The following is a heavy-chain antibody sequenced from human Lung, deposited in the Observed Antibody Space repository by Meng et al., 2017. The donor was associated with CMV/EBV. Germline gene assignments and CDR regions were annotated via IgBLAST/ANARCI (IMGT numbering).Heavy chain of an antibody. J-gene: IGHJ5*02. CDR3: AKGTVTSAGIDH. CDR1: CFSFRSYA. D-gene: IGHD4-17*01. Sequence: CAASCFSFRSYAMHWVRQAPGKGLEWVALIAHDGSRTSYADSVMGRFTISRDDSMKMVFLQMNTLRGDDTAVYYCAKGTVTSAGIDHWGQGALVTVSS. V-gene: IGHV3-30*18. CDR2: IAHDGSRT.